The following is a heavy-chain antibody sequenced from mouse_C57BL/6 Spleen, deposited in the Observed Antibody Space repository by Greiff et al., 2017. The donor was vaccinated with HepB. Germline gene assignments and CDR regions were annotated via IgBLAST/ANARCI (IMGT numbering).Heavy chain of an antibody. Sequence: QVQLQQPGAELVKPGASVKLSCKASGYTFTSYWMQWVKQRPGQGLEWIGEIDPSDSYTNYNQKFKGKATLTVDTSSSTAYMQLSSLTSEDSAVYYCARLDYDAFAYWGQGTLVTVSA. CDR2: IDPSDSYT. J-gene: IGHJ3*01. CDR1: GYTFTSYW. CDR3: ARLDYDAFAY. D-gene: IGHD2-4*01. V-gene: IGHV1-50*01.